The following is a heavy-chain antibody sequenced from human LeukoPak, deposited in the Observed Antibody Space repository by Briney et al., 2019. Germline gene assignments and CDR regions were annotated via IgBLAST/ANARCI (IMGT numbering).Heavy chain of an antibody. Sequence: PGGSLRLSCAAPGFTFSDYYMSWIRQAPGKGLEWVSYISSSGSTIYYADSVKGRFTISRDNAKNSLYLQMNSLRAEDTAVYYCVRDHHYDSSGYPGYWGQGTLVTVSS. CDR3: VRDHHYDSSGYPGY. D-gene: IGHD3-22*01. CDR2: ISSSGSTI. V-gene: IGHV3-11*01. CDR1: GFTFSDYY. J-gene: IGHJ4*02.